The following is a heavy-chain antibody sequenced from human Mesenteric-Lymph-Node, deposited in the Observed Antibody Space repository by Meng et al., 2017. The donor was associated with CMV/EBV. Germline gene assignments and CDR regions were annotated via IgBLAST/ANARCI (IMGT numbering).Heavy chain of an antibody. J-gene: IGHJ4*02. CDR2: VYYRGNT. V-gene: IGHV4-38-2*02. Sequence: GSLRLSCTVSGYSISSGYYWGWIRQTPGKGLEWIGSVYYRGNTYYNPSLKSRVTMSVDTSKNQFSLKLSSVTAADTAVYYCARRRSGRGDYEMPGDHFDNWGQGTLVTVSS. CDR1: GYSISSGYY. CDR3: ARRRSGRGDYEMPGDHFDN. D-gene: IGHD3-10*01.